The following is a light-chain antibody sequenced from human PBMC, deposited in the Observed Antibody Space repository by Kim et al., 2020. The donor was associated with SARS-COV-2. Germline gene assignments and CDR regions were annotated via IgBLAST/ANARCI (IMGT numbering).Light chain of an antibody. Sequence: EIVMTQSPATLSVSPGERATLSCRASQSVSSNLAWYQQKPGQAPRLIIYGASTRATGIPARFSGSGSGTEFTLTISSLQSEDFAVYYWQQYNNWPRITFGQGTRLEIK. V-gene: IGKV3-15*01. CDR2: GAS. CDR1: QSVSSN. J-gene: IGKJ5*01. CDR3: QQYNNWPRIT.